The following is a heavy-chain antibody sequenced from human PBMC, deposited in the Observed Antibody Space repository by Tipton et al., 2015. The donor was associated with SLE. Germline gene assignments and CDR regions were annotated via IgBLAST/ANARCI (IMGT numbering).Heavy chain of an antibody. Sequence: TLSLTCTVSGGSISSYYWSWVRQPPGKGLEWIGEINDSGSTNYNPSLKSQVTILEDTSKNEFSLKLNSVTAADTAVYYCARLVTLSRIDFWGQGTLVTVSS. CDR3: ARLVTLSRIDF. D-gene: IGHD2-21*02. CDR2: INDSGST. CDR1: GGSISSYY. V-gene: IGHV4-59*12. J-gene: IGHJ4*02.